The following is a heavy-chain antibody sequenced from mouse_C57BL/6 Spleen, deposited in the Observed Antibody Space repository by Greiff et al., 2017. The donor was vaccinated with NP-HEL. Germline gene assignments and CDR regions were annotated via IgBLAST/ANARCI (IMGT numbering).Heavy chain of an antibody. CDR3: ARHHYSTDVGWYFDV. CDR2: ISNGGGST. V-gene: IGHV5-12*01. J-gene: IGHJ1*03. D-gene: IGHD2-5*01. CDR1: GFTFSDYY. Sequence: DVKLVESGGGLVQPGGSLKLSCAASGFTFSDYYMYWVRQTPEKRLEWVAYISNGGGSTYYPDTVKGRFTISRDNAKNTLYLQMCRLTSEDTAMYYGARHHYSTDVGWYFDVWGTGTTVTVSS.